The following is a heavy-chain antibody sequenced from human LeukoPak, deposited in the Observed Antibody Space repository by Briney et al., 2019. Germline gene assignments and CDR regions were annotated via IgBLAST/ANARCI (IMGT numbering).Heavy chain of an antibody. Sequence: SETLSLTCTVSGGSISSYYWSWIRQPPGKGLEWIGYIYYSGSTNYNPSLKSRVTISVDTSKNQFSLKLSSVTAADTAVYYCARASTHYYYYMDVWGKGTTVTVSS. V-gene: IGHV4-59*01. CDR2: IYYSGST. J-gene: IGHJ6*03. CDR1: GGSISSYY. CDR3: ARASTHYYYYMDV.